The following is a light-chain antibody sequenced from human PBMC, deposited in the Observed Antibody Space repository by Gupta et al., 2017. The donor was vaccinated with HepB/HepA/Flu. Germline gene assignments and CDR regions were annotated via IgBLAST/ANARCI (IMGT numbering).Light chain of an antibody. J-gene: IGKJ4*01. Sequence: IQMIESPSTLSASVGERATITCQASQDVSNYLPWYQQKPGNAPKLLIYDASNWETGVPARFSGSGSGTDFTFTISSLQPEDFAAYYCQQYDNLPPLTFGGGTRLEIK. CDR2: DAS. V-gene: IGKV1-33*01. CDR1: QDVSNY. CDR3: QQYDNLPPLT.